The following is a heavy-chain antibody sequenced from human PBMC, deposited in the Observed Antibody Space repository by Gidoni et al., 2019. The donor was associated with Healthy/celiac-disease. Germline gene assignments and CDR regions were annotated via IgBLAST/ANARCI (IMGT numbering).Heavy chain of an antibody. J-gene: IGHJ5*02. V-gene: IGHV4-30-4*01. CDR1: GGSISSGDYY. D-gene: IGHD3-22*01. CDR3: ARVAGDYDSSGYYYVINWFDP. Sequence: QVQLQESGPGLVKPSQTLSLTCTVSGGSISSGDYYWSWIRQPPGKGLEWIGYIYYSGSTYYNPSLKSRVTISVDTSKNQFSLKLSSVTAADTAVYYCARVAGDYDSSGYYYVINWFDPWGQGTLVTVSS. CDR2: IYYSGST.